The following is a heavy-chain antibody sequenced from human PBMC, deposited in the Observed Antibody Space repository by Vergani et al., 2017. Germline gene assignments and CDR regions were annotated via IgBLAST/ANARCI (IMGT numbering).Heavy chain of an antibody. CDR2: ISYDGSNK. CDR1: GFTFSSYG. V-gene: IGHV3-30*18. Sequence: QVQLVESGGGVVQPGRSLRLSCAASGFTFSSYGMHWVRQAPGKGLEWVAEISYDGSNKDYADSVKGRFTISRDNSKKTLYLQMNSLRAEDTAVYYCAKDEPSVLEAYWYFDLWGRGTLVIVSS. J-gene: IGHJ2*01. D-gene: IGHD2-8*01. CDR3: AKDEPSVLEAYWYFDL.